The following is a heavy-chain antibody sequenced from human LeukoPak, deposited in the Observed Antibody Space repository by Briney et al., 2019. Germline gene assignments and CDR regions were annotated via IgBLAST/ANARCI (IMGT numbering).Heavy chain of an antibody. CDR1: GFTFSSYG. V-gene: IGHV3-30*03. CDR3: GRYFDY. J-gene: IGHJ4*02. Sequence: GGSLRLSCAASGFTFSSYGMHWVRQAPGKGLEWVAVISYDGSNKYYADSVKGRFTISRDNSKNTLYLQMNSLRAEDTAVYYCGRYFDYWGQGTLVTVSS. CDR2: ISYDGSNK.